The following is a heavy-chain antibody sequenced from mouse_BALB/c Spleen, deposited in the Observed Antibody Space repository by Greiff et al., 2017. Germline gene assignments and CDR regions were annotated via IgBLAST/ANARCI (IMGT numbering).Heavy chain of an antibody. CDR3: AETARATWFAY. CDR1: GYTFTSYW. J-gene: IGHJ3*01. D-gene: IGHD3-2*01. Sequence: QVQLQQSGAELAKPGASVKMSCKASGYTFTSYWMHWVKQRPGQGLEWIGYINPSTGYTEYNQKVKDKATLTADKSSSTAYMQLSSLTSEDSAVYYCAETARATWFAYWGQGTLVTVSA. V-gene: IGHV1-7*01. CDR2: INPSTGYT.